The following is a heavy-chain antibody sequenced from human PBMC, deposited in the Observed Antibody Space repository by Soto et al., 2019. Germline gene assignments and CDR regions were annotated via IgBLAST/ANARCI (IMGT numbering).Heavy chain of an antibody. CDR2: INHSGST. V-gene: IGHV4-34*01. Sequence: QVQLQQWGAGLLKPSETLSLTCAVYGGSFSGYYWSWIRQPPGKGLEWIGEINHSGSTNYNPSPKSRVTISVDTSKNQFSLKLSSVTAADTAVYYCARWERSSGSYGSLFDYWGQGTLVTVSS. J-gene: IGHJ4*02. CDR3: ARWERSSGSYGSLFDY. D-gene: IGHD3-10*01. CDR1: GGSFSGYY.